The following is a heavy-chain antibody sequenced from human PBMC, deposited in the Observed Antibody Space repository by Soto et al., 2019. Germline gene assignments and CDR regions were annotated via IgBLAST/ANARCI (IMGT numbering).Heavy chain of an antibody. CDR2: INSDGSST. J-gene: IGHJ6*02. CDR3: ARNSYYDFWSGYHDYYGMDV. D-gene: IGHD3-3*01. V-gene: IGHV3-74*01. CDR1: GFTFSSYW. Sequence: PGGSLRLSCAASGFTFSSYWMHWVRQAPGKGLVWVSRINSDGSSTSYADSVKGRFTISRDNAKNTLYLQMNSLRAEDTAVYYCARNSYYDFWSGYHDYYGMDVWGQGTTVTVS.